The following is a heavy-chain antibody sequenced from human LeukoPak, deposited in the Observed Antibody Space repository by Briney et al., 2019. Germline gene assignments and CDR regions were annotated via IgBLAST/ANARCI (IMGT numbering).Heavy chain of an antibody. CDR1: GGSISSYY. V-gene: IGHV4-59*01. D-gene: IGHD3-10*01. CDR2: IYYSGST. Sequence: SETLSLTCTVSGGSISSYYWSWIRQPPGKGLEWIGYIYYSGSTNYNPSLKSRVTISVDTSKNQLSLKLSSVTAADTAVYYCARLNYGSGSPIDYWGQGTLVTVSS. CDR3: ARLNYGSGSPIDY. J-gene: IGHJ4*02.